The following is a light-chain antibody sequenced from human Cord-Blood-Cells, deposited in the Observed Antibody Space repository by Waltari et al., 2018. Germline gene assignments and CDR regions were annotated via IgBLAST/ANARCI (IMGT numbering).Light chain of an antibody. V-gene: IGKV1-39*01. CDR1: KSISSY. Sequence: IQMTQSPSSPSASAGDRVTTTCRASKSISSYLNWYQQKPGKAPNLLIYDASSMQSGVPSRFSGSGSGTDFTLTISSLQPEDFSTYYCQQSYSTLSITFGQGTRLEIK. J-gene: IGKJ5*01. CDR3: QQSYSTLSIT. CDR2: DAS.